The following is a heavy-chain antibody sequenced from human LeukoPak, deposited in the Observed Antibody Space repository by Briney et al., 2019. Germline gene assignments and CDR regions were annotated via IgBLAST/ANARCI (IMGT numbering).Heavy chain of an antibody. CDR1: GGSISSYY. Sequence: SETLSLTCTVSGGSISSYYWSWIRQPPGKGLEWIGYIYYSGSTNYNPSLKSRVTVSVDTSKNQFSLKLSSVTAADTAVYYCARADASRDGYPDYWGQGTLVTVSS. CDR2: IYYSGST. V-gene: IGHV4-59*01. J-gene: IGHJ4*02. CDR3: ARADASRDGYPDY. D-gene: IGHD5-24*01.